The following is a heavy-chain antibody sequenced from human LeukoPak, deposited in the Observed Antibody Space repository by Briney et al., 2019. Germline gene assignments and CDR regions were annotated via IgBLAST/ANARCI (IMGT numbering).Heavy chain of an antibody. J-gene: IGHJ4*02. CDR2: INSDGSST. Sequence: PGGSLRLSCSTSGFIFSNHFMHWVRQAPGKGLVWVSRINSDGSSTSYADSVKGRFTISRGNAKNTLYLQMNSLRAEDTAVYYCARGRLVDYWGQGTLVTVSS. CDR3: ARGRLVDY. V-gene: IGHV3-74*01. CDR1: GFIFSNHF. D-gene: IGHD6-25*01.